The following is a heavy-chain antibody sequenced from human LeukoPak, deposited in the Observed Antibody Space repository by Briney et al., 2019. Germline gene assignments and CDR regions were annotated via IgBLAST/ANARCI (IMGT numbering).Heavy chain of an antibody. CDR2: IYYSGST. CDR3: ARHREGHFDL. V-gene: IGHV4-39*01. J-gene: IGHJ2*01. D-gene: IGHD5-24*01. CDR1: GGSISSSSYY. Sequence: SETVSLTCTVSGGSISSSSYYWGWIRQPPGKGLEWIGSIYYSGSTYYNPSLKSRVTISVDTSKNQFSLKLSSVTAADTAVYYCARHREGHFDLWGRGTLVTVSS.